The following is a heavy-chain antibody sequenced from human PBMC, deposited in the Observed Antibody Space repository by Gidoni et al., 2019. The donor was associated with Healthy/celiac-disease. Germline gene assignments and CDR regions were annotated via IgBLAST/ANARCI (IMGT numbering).Heavy chain of an antibody. CDR1: GYSFTSYW. CDR2: IYPGDSDT. Sequence: EVQLVQSGAEVKKPGESLKISCKGSGYSFTSYWIGWVRQMPGKGLEWMGIIYPGDSDTRYSPSFQGQVTISADKSISTAYLQWSSLKASDTAMYYCARSGEMATIPTNYYYYYGMDVWGQGTTVTVSS. J-gene: IGHJ6*02. CDR3: ARSGEMATIPTNYYYYYGMDV. V-gene: IGHV5-51*03. D-gene: IGHD5-12*01.